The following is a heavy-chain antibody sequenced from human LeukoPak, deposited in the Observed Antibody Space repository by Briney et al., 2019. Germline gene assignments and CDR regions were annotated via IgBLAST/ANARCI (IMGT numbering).Heavy chain of an antibody. CDR3: ATASYYDSRLQPTLYYFDY. Sequence: ASVKVSCKVSGYTLTELSMHWVRQAPGKGLEWMGGFDPEDGETIYAQKFQGGVTMTEDTSTDTAYMELSSLRSEDTAVYYCATASYYDSRLQPTLYYFDYWGQGTLVTVSS. V-gene: IGHV1-24*01. J-gene: IGHJ4*02. CDR1: GYTLTELS. D-gene: IGHD3-22*01. CDR2: FDPEDGET.